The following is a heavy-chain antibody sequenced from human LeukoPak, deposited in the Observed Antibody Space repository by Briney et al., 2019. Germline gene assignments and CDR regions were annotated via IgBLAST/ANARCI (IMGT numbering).Heavy chain of an antibody. CDR1: GLTVSSNY. Sequence: GGSLRLSCAASGLTVSSNYMSWVRQAPGKGLEWVSVLYSGGSTYYADSVKGRFTISRDNSKNTLYLQLNSLRAEDAAVYYCAKSSRSGYYYYMDVWGKGTTVTVSS. D-gene: IGHD6-6*01. J-gene: IGHJ6*03. CDR3: AKSSRSGYYYYMDV. CDR2: LYSGGST. V-gene: IGHV3-66*02.